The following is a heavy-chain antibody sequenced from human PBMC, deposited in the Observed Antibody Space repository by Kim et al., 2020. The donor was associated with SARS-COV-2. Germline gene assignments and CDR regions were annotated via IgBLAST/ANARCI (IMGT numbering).Heavy chain of an antibody. V-gene: IGHV4-39*01. CDR2: IYYSGST. D-gene: IGHD6-13*01. J-gene: IGHJ4*02. Sequence: SETLSLTCTVSGGSISSSSYYWGWIRQPPGKGLEWIGSIYYSGSTYYNPSLKSRVTISVDTSKNQFSLKLSSVTAADTAVYYCAREDSSSWAHLVRPDYWGQGTLVTVSS. CDR3: AREDSSSWAHLVRPDY. CDR1: GGSISSSSYY.